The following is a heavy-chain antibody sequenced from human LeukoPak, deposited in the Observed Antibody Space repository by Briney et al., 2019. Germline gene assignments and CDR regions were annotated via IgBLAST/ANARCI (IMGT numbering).Heavy chain of an antibody. D-gene: IGHD2-15*01. J-gene: IGHJ4*02. V-gene: IGHV4-39*02. CDR1: GGSINTNSYS. Sequence: NPSEALSLTCTVSGGSINTNSYSWGWIRQAPGKGLEWIGSIYYSGTTYYNPSLRSRVTISVDTSKNQFSLKLSSVTAADTAVYYCAREESGYCDGGSCPYYFDYWGQGTLVTVSS. CDR2: IYYSGTT. CDR3: AREESGYCDGGSCPYYFDY.